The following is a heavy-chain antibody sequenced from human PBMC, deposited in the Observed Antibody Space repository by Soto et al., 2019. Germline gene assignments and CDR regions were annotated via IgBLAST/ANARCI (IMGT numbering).Heavy chain of an antibody. Sequence: ASETLSLTCTVSGGSISSDDYYWSWIRQAPGRGLEWIGYIHSSGSIYYNPSLRSRATMSIDTAGNQFSLKVSSVTVADTAVYYCARDLDGLHDDTSGPFPRPGWGQGTLVTVSS. CDR2: IHSSGSI. J-gene: IGHJ1*01. CDR3: ARDLDGLHDDTSGPFPRPG. D-gene: IGHD3-22*01. CDR1: GGSISSDDYY. V-gene: IGHV4-30-4*01.